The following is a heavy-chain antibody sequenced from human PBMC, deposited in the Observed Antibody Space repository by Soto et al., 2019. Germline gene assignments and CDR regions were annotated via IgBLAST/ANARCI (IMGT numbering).Heavy chain of an antibody. Sequence: QVQLQESGPGLVKPSETLSLTCTVSGGSISSYYWSWIRQPAGKGREWIGRIYTSGSTNYNPSLKSRVTMSVDTSKNQFSLKLSSVTAADTAVYYCARGGYSSGWYAYFDYWGQGTLVTVSS. CDR3: ARGGYSSGWYAYFDY. CDR1: GGSISSYY. V-gene: IGHV4-4*07. CDR2: IYTSGST. D-gene: IGHD6-19*01. J-gene: IGHJ4*02.